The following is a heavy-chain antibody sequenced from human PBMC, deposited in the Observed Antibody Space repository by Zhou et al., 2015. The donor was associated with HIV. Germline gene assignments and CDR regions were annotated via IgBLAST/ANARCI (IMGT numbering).Heavy chain of an antibody. CDR2: SLDRGET. Sequence: DVQLVESGGGLVHPGGSLRLSCAASGFAFSNYAMTWVRQAPGKGLEWVSSLDRGETFYADSVLGRFTISRDNFANTLYLQMNSLRPEDTAVYYCAKHCTVTACGARWFDPWGQGTLVTVSS. V-gene: IGHV3-23*04. CDR3: AKHCTVTACGARWFDP. CDR1: GFAFSNYA. J-gene: IGHJ5*02. D-gene: IGHD2-8*02.